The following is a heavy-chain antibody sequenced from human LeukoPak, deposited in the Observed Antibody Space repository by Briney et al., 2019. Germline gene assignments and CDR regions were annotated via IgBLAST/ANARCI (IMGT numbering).Heavy chain of an antibody. V-gene: IGHV1-8*03. Sequence: ASVKVSCKASGYIFTNYDINWVRQASGQGLEWMGWINPNNGDTGYAQKFQGRVIITRNTSISTAYIELISLTSEDTAVYYCAKCLTTVVTPIDYWGQGTLVTVSS. D-gene: IGHD4-23*01. CDR3: AKCLTTVVTPIDY. CDR2: INPNNGDT. J-gene: IGHJ4*02. CDR1: GYIFTNYD.